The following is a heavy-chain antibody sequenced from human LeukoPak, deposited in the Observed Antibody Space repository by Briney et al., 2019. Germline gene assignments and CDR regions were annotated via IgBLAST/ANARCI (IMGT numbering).Heavy chain of an antibody. CDR1: GFTFSSYG. CDR3: AKGSVLYDILTAYYTKDY. J-gene: IGHJ4*02. D-gene: IGHD3-9*01. Sequence: PGGSLRLSCAASGFTFSSYGMHWVRQAPGKGLEWVAVISYDGSNKYYADSVKGRFTISRDNSKNTLFLQMNSLRAEGTAVYYCAKGSVLYDILTAYYTKDYWGQGTLVTVSS. CDR2: ISYDGSNK. V-gene: IGHV3-30*18.